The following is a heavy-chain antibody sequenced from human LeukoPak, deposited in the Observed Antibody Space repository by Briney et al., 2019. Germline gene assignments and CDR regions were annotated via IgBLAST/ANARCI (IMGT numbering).Heavy chain of an antibody. CDR2: ISPDGGST. CDR3: AKWDYYDSSGYYPQPPFDY. D-gene: IGHD3-22*01. CDR1: GFTFGAYW. V-gene: IGHV3-74*01. Sequence: GGTLRLSCAASGFTFGAYWMHWVRQAPGKGMVWVSRISPDGGSTRYADSVKGRFTLSRDNAKNTLYLQMNSLRAEDTAVYFCAKWDYYDSSGYYPQPPFDYWGQGTLVTVSS. J-gene: IGHJ4*02.